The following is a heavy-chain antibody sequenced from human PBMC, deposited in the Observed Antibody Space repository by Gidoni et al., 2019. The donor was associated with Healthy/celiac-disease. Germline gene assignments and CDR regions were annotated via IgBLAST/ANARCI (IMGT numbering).Heavy chain of an antibody. V-gene: IGHV3-49*03. D-gene: IGHD3-10*01. CDR3: TRRPMVRGVNFDY. J-gene: IGHJ4*02. CDR2: IRSKAYGGTT. Sequence: EVQLVESGGGLVQPGRSLRLSCTASGFTFGDYAMSWFRQAPGKGLGWVGFIRSKAYGGTTEYAASVKGRFTISRDDSKSIAYLQMNSLKTEDTAVYYCTRRPMVRGVNFDYWGQGTLVTVSS. CDR1: GFTFGDYA.